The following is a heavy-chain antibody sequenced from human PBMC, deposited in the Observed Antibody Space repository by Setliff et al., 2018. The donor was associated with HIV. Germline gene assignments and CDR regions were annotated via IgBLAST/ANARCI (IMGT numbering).Heavy chain of an antibody. CDR3: AQAQTSVSGSYYQYLQH. CDR1: GFTFSSYA. Sequence: GGSVRLSCAASGFTFSSYAMSWVRKAPGKGLEWVSAIGPVGTSTYYADSVKGRFTISRDNSKNTLFLQMNSLRAEDTAIYYCAQAQTSVSGSYYQYLQHWGQGTLVTVSS. CDR2: IGPVGTST. V-gene: IGHV3-23*01. J-gene: IGHJ1*01. D-gene: IGHD3-10*01.